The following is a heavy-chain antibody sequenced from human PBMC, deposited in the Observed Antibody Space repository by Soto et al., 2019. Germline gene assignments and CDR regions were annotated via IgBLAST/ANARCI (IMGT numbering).Heavy chain of an antibody. J-gene: IGHJ6*02. V-gene: IGHV4-34*01. CDR2: INHSGST. CDR3: ARAGGDIVVAEYGMDV. CDR1: GGSFSGYY. D-gene: IGHD2-2*01. Sequence: SETLSLTCAVYGGSFSGYYWSWIRQPPGKGLEWIGEINHSGSTNYNPSLKSRVTISVDTSKNQFSLKLSSVTAADTAVYYCARAGGDIVVAEYGMDVWGQGTTVTVS.